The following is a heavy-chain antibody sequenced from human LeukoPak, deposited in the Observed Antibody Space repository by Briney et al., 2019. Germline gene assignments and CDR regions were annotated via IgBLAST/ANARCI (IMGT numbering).Heavy chain of an antibody. CDR2: ISWNGGSI. CDR1: GFTFDDYA. J-gene: IGHJ6*02. V-gene: IGHV3-9*01. CDR3: AKDGYSSGWYYGMDV. Sequence: PGGSLRLSCAASGFTFDDYAMHWVRQAPGKGLEWVSGISWNGGSIGYADSVKGRFTISRDNAKNSLYLQMNSLRAEDTAVYYCAKDGYSSGWYYGMDVWGQGTTVTVSS. D-gene: IGHD6-19*01.